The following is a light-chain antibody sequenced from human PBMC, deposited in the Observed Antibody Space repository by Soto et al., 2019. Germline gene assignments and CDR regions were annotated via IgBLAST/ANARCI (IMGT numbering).Light chain of an antibody. V-gene: IGLV3-21*04. CDR2: YDS. J-gene: IGLJ3*02. CDR3: QVWDSSSALLV. Sequence: SYELTRPPSVSVAPGKTARITCGGNNIGSKSVHWYQQKPGQAPVLVIYYDSDRPSGIPERFSGSNSGNTATLTISRVEAGDEADYYCQVWDSSSALLVFGGGTKLTVL. CDR1: NIGSKS.